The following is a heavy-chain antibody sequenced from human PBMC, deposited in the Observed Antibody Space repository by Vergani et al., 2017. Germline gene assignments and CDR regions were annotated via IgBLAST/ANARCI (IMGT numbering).Heavy chain of an antibody. CDR1: GYPFTSYY. D-gene: IGHD5-18*01. V-gene: IGHV1-46*01. J-gene: IGHJ6*01. Sequence: QVQLVQSGAEVKKPGASVKVPCKASGYPFTSYYMHWVRQAPGQGLEWMGIINPSGGSTSDAQKFQGRVTLTRVTSTGTVYMELSSLRSEDTAGFYWAGDLSRDALTAMVGGMDVWGQGTTVTVSS. CDR3: AGDLSRDALTAMVGGMDV. CDR2: INPSGGST.